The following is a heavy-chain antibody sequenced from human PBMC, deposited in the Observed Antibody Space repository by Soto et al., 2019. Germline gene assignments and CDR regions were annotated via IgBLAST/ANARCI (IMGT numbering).Heavy chain of an antibody. CDR1: GLSFSRLW. CDR3: ATYYDILTTSRFEY. CDR2: IREDGSEK. V-gene: IGHV3-7*03. J-gene: IGHJ4*02. Sequence: GGSLRLSCAVSGLSFSRLWMTWFRQAPGTGLQWVATIREDGSEKYYVDSVKGRFTIFRDSAKSSMYLQMNSLGAEDTAIYYCATYYDILTTSRFEYWGQGALVTVSS. D-gene: IGHD3-9*01.